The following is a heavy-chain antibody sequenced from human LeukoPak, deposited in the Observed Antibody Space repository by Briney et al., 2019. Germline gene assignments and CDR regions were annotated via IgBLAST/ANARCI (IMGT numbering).Heavy chain of an antibody. D-gene: IGHD2-2*01. CDR2: ISYDGSNK. CDR1: GFTFSSYA. J-gene: IGHJ5*02. CDR3: ARAVNQLPHA. Sequence: GGSLRLSCAASGFTFSSYAMHWVRQAPGKGLEWVAVISYDGSNKYYADSVKGRFTISRDNSKNTVYLQMNSLRAEDTAVYYCARAVNQLPHAWGQGTLVTVSS. V-gene: IGHV3-30*01.